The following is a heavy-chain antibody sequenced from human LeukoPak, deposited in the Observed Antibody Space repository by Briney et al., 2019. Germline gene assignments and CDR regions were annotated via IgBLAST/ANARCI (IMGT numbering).Heavy chain of an antibody. J-gene: IGHJ6*02. Sequence: SETLSLTCAVYGGSFSSYYWSWIRQPPGKGLEWIGAINHSGSTNYNPSLKSRVTISVDTSKNQFSLKLSSVTAADTAVYYCARVVAAAGTSYYYGMDVWGQGTTVTVSS. D-gene: IGHD6-13*01. CDR3: ARVVAAAGTSYYYGMDV. V-gene: IGHV4-34*01. CDR1: GGSFSSYY. CDR2: INHSGST.